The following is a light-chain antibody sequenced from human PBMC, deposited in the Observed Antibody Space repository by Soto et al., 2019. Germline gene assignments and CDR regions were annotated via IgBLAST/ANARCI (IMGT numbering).Light chain of an antibody. J-gene: IGKJ2*01. CDR1: QSVSDTY. V-gene: IGKV3-20*01. CDR2: GTF. Sequence: EIVLTQSPGTLSLSPGERATLSCRASQSVSDTYLVWYQQKPGQAPRLLIYGTFIRAADIPDRFSGSGSGTDFTLTISRLEPEDFAVYYCQQYGSPRYTFGQGTKLEMK. CDR3: QQYGSPRYT.